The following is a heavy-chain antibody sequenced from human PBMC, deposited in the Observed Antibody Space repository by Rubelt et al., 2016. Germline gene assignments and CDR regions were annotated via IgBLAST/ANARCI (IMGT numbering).Heavy chain of an antibody. CDR1: GYTFTSYA. Sequence: VQLVQSGAEVKKPGASVTVSCKASGYTFTSYAMHWVRQAPGQRLEWMGWINAGNGTTKYSQKFQGRVTITRDTSASKAYMELSSLRSEDTAVYYCARGLGLGYSSSWFNWFDPWGQGTLVTVSS. CDR3: ARGLGLGYSSSWFNWFDP. V-gene: IGHV1-3*01. D-gene: IGHD6-13*01. CDR2: INAGNGTT. J-gene: IGHJ5*02.